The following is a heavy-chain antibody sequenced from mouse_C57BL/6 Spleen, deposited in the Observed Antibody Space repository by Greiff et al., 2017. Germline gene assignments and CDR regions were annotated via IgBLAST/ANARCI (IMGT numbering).Heavy chain of an antibody. Sequence: VQVVESGPELVKPGASVKISCKASGYAFSSSWMNWVKQRPGKGLEWIGRIYPGDGDTNYNGKFKGKATLTADKSSSTAYMQLSSLTSEDSAVYFCARWDYYGSIFDYWGQGTTLTVSS. CDR2: IYPGDGDT. V-gene: IGHV1-82*01. CDR1: GYAFSSSW. D-gene: IGHD1-1*01. CDR3: ARWDYYGSIFDY. J-gene: IGHJ2*01.